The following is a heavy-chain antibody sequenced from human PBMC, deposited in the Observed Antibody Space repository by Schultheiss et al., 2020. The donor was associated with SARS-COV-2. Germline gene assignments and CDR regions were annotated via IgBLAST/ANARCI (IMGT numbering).Heavy chain of an antibody. D-gene: IGHD2-15*01. J-gene: IGHJ4*02. CDR1: GFTFSSYA. CDR3: VKGNGGSCYSAHDS. Sequence: GESLKISCAASGFTFSSYAMHWVRQAPGKGLEWVAVISYDGSNKYYADSVKGRFTISRDNSKNTLYLQMNSLRAEDTAIYYCVKGNGGSCYSAHDSWGQGTLVTVSS. V-gene: IGHV3-30*04. CDR2: ISYDGSNK.